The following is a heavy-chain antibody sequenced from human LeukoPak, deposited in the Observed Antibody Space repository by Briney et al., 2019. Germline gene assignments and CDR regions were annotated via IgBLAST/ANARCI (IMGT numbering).Heavy chain of an antibody. J-gene: IGHJ3*02. V-gene: IGHV4-30-2*01. CDR2: NYHSGST. Sequence: SQTLSLTCAVSGGSISSGDYSWSWIRQPPGKGLEWIGYNYHSGSTYYNPSLKSRVTISVDRSKNLFSLKLSSVTAADTAVYYCARGGWLQDAFDIWGQGTMVTASS. CDR3: ARGGWLQDAFDI. D-gene: IGHD5-24*01. CDR1: GGSISSGDYS.